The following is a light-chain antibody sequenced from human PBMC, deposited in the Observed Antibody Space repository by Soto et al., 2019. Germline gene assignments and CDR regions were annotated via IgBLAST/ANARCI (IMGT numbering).Light chain of an antibody. Sequence: DIVMTQSPDSLAVSLGERATINCKSSQSVLYSSNNKNYFAWYQQKPGQPPKLLIYWASTQESGVPDRFSGSGSGTDFTLTISSLQAEDVAVYYCQQYYSTPKTFGQGTKVEIK. J-gene: IGKJ1*01. V-gene: IGKV4-1*01. CDR2: WAS. CDR1: QSVLYSSNNKNY. CDR3: QQYYSTPKT.